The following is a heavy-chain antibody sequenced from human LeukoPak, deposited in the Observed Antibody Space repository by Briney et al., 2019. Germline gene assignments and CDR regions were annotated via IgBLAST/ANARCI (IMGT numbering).Heavy chain of an antibody. CDR2: INWNGGST. D-gene: IGHD6-13*01. CDR1: GFTFDDYG. J-gene: IGHJ4*02. V-gene: IGHV3-20*01. Sequence: GVVRLSCAASGFTFDDYGMSWVRQAPGKGLEWVSGINWNGGSTGYADSVKGRFTISRDNAKNSLYLQMNSLRAEDTALYHCARVEAYSSSWYLPNWGQGTLVTVSS. CDR3: ARVEAYSSSWYLPN.